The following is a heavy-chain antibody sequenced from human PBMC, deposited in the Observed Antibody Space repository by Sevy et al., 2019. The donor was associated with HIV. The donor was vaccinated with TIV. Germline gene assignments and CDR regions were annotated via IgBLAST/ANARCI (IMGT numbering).Heavy chain of an antibody. CDR1: GGSFSGYY. V-gene: IGHV4-34*01. D-gene: IGHD6-6*01. Sequence: SETLSLTCAVYGGSFSGYYWSWIRQPPGKGLEWIGEINHSGSTNYNPSLKSRVTISVDTSKNQFSLKLSSVTAADTAVYYWARIRRRYSSSSGLVDWGQGTLVTVSS. CDR2: INHSGST. CDR3: ARIRRRYSSSSGLVD. J-gene: IGHJ4*02.